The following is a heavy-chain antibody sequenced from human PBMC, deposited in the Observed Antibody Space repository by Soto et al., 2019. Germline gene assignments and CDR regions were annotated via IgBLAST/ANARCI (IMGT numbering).Heavy chain of an antibody. V-gene: IGHV3-13*01. CDR2: IGTAGDT. J-gene: IGHJ6*03. CDR3: ARVAHDCSISSCDYYYYYMYF. D-gene: IGHD2-2*01. Sequence: GGSLRLSCAASGFTFSSYDMHWVRQATGKGLEWVSAIGTAGDTYYPGSVKGRFTISRENAKNSLYLQMNSLRAGDTAVYYCARVAHDCSISSCDYYYYYMYFWGKGTTVTVSS. CDR1: GFTFSSYD.